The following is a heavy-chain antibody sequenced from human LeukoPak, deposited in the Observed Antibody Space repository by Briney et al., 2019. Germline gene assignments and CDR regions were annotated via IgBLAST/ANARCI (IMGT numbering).Heavy chain of an antibody. D-gene: IGHD3-3*01. CDR2: IKSKTDGGTT. Sequence: GGSLRLSCAASGFTFSNAWMSWVRQAPGKGLEWVGRIKSKTDGGTTDYAAPVKGRFTISRDDSKNTLYLQMNSLKTEDTAVYYCTTPSYYDFWSGYYKTDAFDIWGQGTMVTVSS. V-gene: IGHV3-15*01. J-gene: IGHJ3*02. CDR3: TTPSYYDFWSGYYKTDAFDI. CDR1: GFTFSNAW.